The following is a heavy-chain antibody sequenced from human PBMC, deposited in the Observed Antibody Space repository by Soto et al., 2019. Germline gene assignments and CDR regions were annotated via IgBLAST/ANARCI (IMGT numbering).Heavy chain of an antibody. CDR2: ISAYNGNT. Sequence: QVQLVQSGAEVKKPGASVKVSCKASGYTFTSYGISWVRQAPGQGLEWMGWISAYNGNTNYAQKLQGRVTMTTDTSTSTAYMELRSLRSDDTAVYYCARDIRYYGSGSYKVWSYWGQGTLVTVSS. J-gene: IGHJ4*02. V-gene: IGHV1-18*01. CDR1: GYTFTSYG. CDR3: ARDIRYYGSGSYKVWSY. D-gene: IGHD3-10*01.